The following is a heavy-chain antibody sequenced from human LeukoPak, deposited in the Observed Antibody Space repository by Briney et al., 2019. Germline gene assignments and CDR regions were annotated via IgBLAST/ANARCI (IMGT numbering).Heavy chain of an antibody. CDR2: INHSGST. CDR3: AKDPFGFYSSSGQIDY. Sequence: SETLSLTCAVYGGSFSGYYWSWIRQPPGKGLEWIGEINHSGSTNYNPSLKSRVTISVDTSKNQFSLKLSSVTAADTAVYYCAKDPFGFYSSSGQIDYWGQGTLATVST. CDR1: GGSFSGYY. J-gene: IGHJ4*02. V-gene: IGHV4-34*01. D-gene: IGHD6-13*01.